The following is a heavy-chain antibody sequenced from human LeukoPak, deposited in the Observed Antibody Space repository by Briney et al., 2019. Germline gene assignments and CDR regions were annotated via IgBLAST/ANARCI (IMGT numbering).Heavy chain of an antibody. CDR2: INHSGGT. CDR3: AREYFSANYFFYYMDV. CDR1: GGSFSGFR. V-gene: IGHV4-34*01. D-gene: IGHD3-3*01. Sequence: SETLSLTCAVSGGSFSGFRWHWIRQPPGKGPEWIGEINHSGGTTYNPSLKSRVTISVDTSKNQFSLKLNSVTAADTAVYYCAREYFSANYFFYYMDVWGTGTTVTVSS. J-gene: IGHJ6*03.